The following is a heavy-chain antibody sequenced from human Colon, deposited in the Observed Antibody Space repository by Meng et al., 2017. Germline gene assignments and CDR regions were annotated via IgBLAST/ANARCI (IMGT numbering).Heavy chain of an antibody. CDR2: TYQNGRP. V-gene: IGHV4-4*02. D-gene: IGHD6-19*01. Sequence: VLLQESGPGLVKPSGTLSLTCTVSGGSITSSDLWIWVRQTPGKGLEWIGETYQNGRPNYNPSLKSRVTISVDKSKNQFSLNMTSVTAADTAVYYCAREVVVAGTRNWLDPWGQGILVTVSS. CDR3: AREVVVAGTRNWLDP. CDR1: GGSITSSDL. J-gene: IGHJ5*02.